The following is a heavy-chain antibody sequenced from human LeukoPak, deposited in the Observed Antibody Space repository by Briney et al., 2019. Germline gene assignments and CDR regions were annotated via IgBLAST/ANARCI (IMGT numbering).Heavy chain of an antibody. J-gene: IGHJ4*02. D-gene: IGHD3-10*01. V-gene: IGHV4-39*01. CDR1: SDSISSSSYL. CDR2: IYSNGHI. Sequence: SETLSLTCSVSSDSISSSSYLWVWVRQPPGKGLEWIGDIYSNGHISYNPSLKSRAAISVDTSKNQFSLNLSSVTAADTAVYYCARRHYGSGNIDSWGQGTLVAVSS. CDR3: ARRHYGSGNIDS.